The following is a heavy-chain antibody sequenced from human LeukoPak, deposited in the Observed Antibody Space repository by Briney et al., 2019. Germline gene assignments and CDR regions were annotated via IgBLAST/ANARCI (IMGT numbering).Heavy chain of an antibody. D-gene: IGHD6-19*01. J-gene: IGHJ4*02. CDR2: ISGYNGNT. Sequence: ASVKVSCKASGYTFTSYSISWVRQAPGQGLEWMGWISGYNGNTKYAQNLQGRVTMTTDTSTSTAYMELRSLRSDDTAVYYCARDALGAAVAVVDYWGQGTLVTVSS. CDR3: ARDALGAAVAVVDY. CDR1: GYTFTSYS. V-gene: IGHV1-18*01.